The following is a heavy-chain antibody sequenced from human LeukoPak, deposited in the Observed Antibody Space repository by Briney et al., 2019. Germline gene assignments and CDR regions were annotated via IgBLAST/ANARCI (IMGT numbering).Heavy chain of an antibody. CDR3: ARGTLSSSGEILL. Sequence: ASVKVSCKASGYNFNIYEMNWLRQANGQGLEWMGWVSPNSGSTVYAQKFQGRVTMTRDTSINTAYMELNSLTSEDTAVYYCARGTLSSSGEILLWGQGTLVTVTS. CDR1: GYNFNIYE. D-gene: IGHD6-19*01. CDR2: VSPNSGST. V-gene: IGHV1-8*01. J-gene: IGHJ4*02.